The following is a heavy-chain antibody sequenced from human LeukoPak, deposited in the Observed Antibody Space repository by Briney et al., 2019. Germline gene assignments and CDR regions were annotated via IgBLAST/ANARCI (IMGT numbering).Heavy chain of an antibody. CDR3: ARGIGVAGTDVAFVY. Sequence: SVKVSCKASGGTFSSYAISWVRQAPGQGLEWMGGIIPIFGTANYAQKFQGRVRITTDESTSTAYMELSSLSSEDAAAYYCARGIGVAGTDVAFVYWGQGTLVTVSS. V-gene: IGHV1-69*05. J-gene: IGHJ4*03. CDR1: GGTFSSYA. D-gene: IGHD6-19*01. CDR2: IIPIFGTA.